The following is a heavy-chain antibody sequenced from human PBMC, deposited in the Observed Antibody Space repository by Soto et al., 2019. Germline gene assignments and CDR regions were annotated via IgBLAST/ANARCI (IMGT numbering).Heavy chain of an antibody. V-gene: IGHV3-53*01. D-gene: IGHD3-9*01. CDR3: ARMGTDYSYWFDY. Sequence: ASGFTVSSNYMSWVRQAPGKGLEWVSVLYSDGSTYYADSVKGRFTISRDNSKNALYFQMNSLRAEDTAVHYCARMGTDYSYWFDYWGQGTLVTVSS. J-gene: IGHJ4*02. CDR2: LYSDGST. CDR1: GFTVSSNY.